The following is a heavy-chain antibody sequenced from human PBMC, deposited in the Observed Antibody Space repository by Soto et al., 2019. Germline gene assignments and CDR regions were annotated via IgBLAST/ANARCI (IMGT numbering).Heavy chain of an antibody. V-gene: IGHV3-11*01. D-gene: IGHD6-19*01. CDR3: ARLAMAGTRAFDY. CDR1: GFSFSDSY. CDR2: ISSSGSLI. Sequence: SGGSLRLSCAASGFSFSDSYMNWIRQAPGKGLEWVSFISSSGSLIQYADSVKGRFTISRDNAKNSLYLQMNTLRAEDTAVYYCARLAMAGTRAFDYWGRGTLVTVSS. J-gene: IGHJ4*02.